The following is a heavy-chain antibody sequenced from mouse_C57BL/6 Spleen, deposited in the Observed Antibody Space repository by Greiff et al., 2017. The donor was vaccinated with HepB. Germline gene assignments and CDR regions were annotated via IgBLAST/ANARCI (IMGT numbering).Heavy chain of an antibody. J-gene: IGHJ4*01. V-gene: IGHV1-52*01. Sequence: VQLQQPGAELVRPGSSVKLSCKASGYTFTSYWMHWVKQRPIQGLEWIGNIDPSDSDTHYNQKFKDKATLTVDKSSSTAYMQLSSLTSEDSAVYYCARGELGRADYWGQGTSVTVSS. CDR1: GYTFTSYW. D-gene: IGHD4-1*01. CDR3: ARGELGRADY. CDR2: IDPSDSDT.